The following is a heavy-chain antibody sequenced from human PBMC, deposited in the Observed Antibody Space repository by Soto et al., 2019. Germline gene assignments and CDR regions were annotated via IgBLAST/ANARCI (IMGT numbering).Heavy chain of an antibody. J-gene: IGHJ5*02. CDR3: AHRDGPRSFDP. CDR1: GFSLSTSGVG. V-gene: IGHV2-5*02. Sequence: QITLKESGPTLVKPTQTLTLTCTFSGFSLSTSGVGVGWIRQPPGKALEWLALIYWDDDKRYSPSLKSRLTITQDTSKNPVVLTMTNMDPVDTATYYCAHRDGPRSFDPWGQGTLVTVSS. CDR2: IYWDDDK.